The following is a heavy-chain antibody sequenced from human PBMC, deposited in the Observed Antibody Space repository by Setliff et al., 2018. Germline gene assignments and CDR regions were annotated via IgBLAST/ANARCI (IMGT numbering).Heavy chain of an antibody. D-gene: IGHD5-18*01. CDR1: GGSVRSHY. V-gene: IGHV4-59*08. CDR2: IFYGGDT. CDR3: ARLPPLHTPMALTFDY. Sequence: PSETLSLTCTVSGGSVRSHYWSWIRHSPGKGLEWIGFIFYGGDTKSNPSLKSRVTMSVDTSKNQFSLKLRSVTAADTAVYYCARLPPLHTPMALTFDYWGQGILVTVSS. J-gene: IGHJ4*02.